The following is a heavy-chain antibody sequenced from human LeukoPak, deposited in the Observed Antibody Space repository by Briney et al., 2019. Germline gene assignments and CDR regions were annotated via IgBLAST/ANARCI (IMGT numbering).Heavy chain of an antibody. CDR1: GFSFTSYW. CDR2: IDPCDCDS. CDR3: ARRGETTRGAFDI. V-gene: IGHV5-51*01. J-gene: IGHJ3*02. D-gene: IGHD1-1*01. Sequence: GESLKISFKGSGFSFTSYWIGWGRQMPGRGLEWMNIIDPCDCDSRDSTSFQGQGTISVDNSISTAYLQWSSLKASDTAMYYCARRGETTRGAFDIWGQGTMVIVSS.